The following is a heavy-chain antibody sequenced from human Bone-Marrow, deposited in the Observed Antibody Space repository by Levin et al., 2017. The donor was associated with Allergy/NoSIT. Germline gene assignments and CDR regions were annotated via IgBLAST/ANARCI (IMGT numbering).Heavy chain of an antibody. CDR2: INPNSGNT. Sequence: GESLKISCKTSGYSFTSYNVYWVRQAPGQGLEWMGYINPNSGNTGYAQKFQGRVIMTRNSSITTAYMELSGLRFEDTAIYYCARGDCYSGSCYGPDWFDPWGQGIQVTVSS. CDR3: ARGDCYSGSCYGPDWFDP. CDR1: GYSFTSYN. D-gene: IGHD2-15*01. J-gene: IGHJ5*02. V-gene: IGHV1-8*01.